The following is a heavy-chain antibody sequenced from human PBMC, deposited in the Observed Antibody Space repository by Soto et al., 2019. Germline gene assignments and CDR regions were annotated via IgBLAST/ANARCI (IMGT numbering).Heavy chain of an antibody. D-gene: IGHD2-2*01. CDR3: AREDSIIIPAVSDF. V-gene: IGHV3-21*01. Sequence: GGPLRLYYAASGFTFSSYSMNWVRQVQGKGLEWVSSVSKSDYTYYSDSVKGRFTISRDNAKNSVSLQMNSLRAEDTAVYYCAREDSIIIPAVSDFWGQGTLVTVSS. CDR2: VSKSDYT. J-gene: IGHJ4*02. CDR1: GFTFSSYS.